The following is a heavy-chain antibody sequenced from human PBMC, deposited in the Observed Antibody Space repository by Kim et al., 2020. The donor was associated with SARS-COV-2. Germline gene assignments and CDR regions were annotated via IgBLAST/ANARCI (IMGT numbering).Heavy chain of an antibody. V-gene: IGHV3-30*18. CDR1: GFTVSSYG. Sequence: GGSLRISCAASGFTVSSYGMHWVRQAPGKGLEWVAVISYDGSNKYYADSVKGRFTISRDNSKNTLYLQMNSLRAEDTAVYYCAKDRSGIFDYWGQGTLVTVSS. CDR3: AKDRSGIFDY. D-gene: IGHD3-10*01. J-gene: IGHJ4*02. CDR2: ISYDGSNK.